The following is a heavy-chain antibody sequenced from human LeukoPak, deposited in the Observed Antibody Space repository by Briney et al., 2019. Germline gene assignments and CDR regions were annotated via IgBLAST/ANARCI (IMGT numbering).Heavy chain of an antibody. CDR3: TRQLRGEAVAGHLQPFDY. CDR2: IYYSGST. J-gene: IGHJ4*02. CDR1: GGSISSYY. Sequence: SETLSLTCTVSGGSISSYYWNWIRQPPGKGLEWIGYIYYSGSTNYNPSLKSRVTISVDTSKNQFSLKLSSVTAADTAVYFCTRQLRGEAVAGHLQPFDYWGQGTLVTVSP. V-gene: IGHV4-59*08. D-gene: IGHD6-19*01.